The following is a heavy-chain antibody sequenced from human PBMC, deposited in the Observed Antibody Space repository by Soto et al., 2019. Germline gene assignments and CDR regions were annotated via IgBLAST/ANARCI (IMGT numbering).Heavy chain of an antibody. Sequence: EVQLVESGGGLAQPGGSLRLSCAASGFTFSSYWMSWVRQAPGKGLEWVANIKEDGSDMYYVDSVKGRFTISRDNAKNSLYLQMNSLRAEDTAVYYCATEVWVYYDFWSGYSDYWGQGTLVTVSS. D-gene: IGHD3-3*01. CDR3: ATEVWVYYDFWSGYSDY. CDR1: GFTFSSYW. V-gene: IGHV3-7*01. CDR2: IKEDGSDM. J-gene: IGHJ4*02.